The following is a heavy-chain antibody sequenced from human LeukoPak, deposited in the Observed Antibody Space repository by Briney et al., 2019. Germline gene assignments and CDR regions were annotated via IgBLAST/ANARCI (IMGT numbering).Heavy chain of an antibody. CDR1: GYTFTGYY. Sequence: ASVKVSCKASGYTFTGYYMHWVRQAPGQGLEWMGWINPNSGGTIYAQKFQGRVTMTRDTSINTAYMELSSLSSEDTAVYYCARAEYTNGWYDYWGQGTLVTVSS. D-gene: IGHD6-19*01. CDR3: ARAEYTNGWYDY. J-gene: IGHJ4*02. CDR2: INPNSGGT. V-gene: IGHV1-2*02.